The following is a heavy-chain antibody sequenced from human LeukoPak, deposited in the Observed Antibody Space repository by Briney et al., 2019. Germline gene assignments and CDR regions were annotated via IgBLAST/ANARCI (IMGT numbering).Heavy chain of an antibody. Sequence: QPGGSLRLSCAASGFTFSSYAMHWVRQVPGQGLEWVANIKQDGSEKFYVASVKGRFTISRDNGKSSLHLQMNSLRAEDTALYYCATSYDMGWLIGYWGQGTLVTVSS. D-gene: IGHD3/OR15-3a*01. J-gene: IGHJ4*02. CDR1: GFTFSSYA. CDR3: ATSYDMGWLIGY. V-gene: IGHV3-7*03. CDR2: IKQDGSEK.